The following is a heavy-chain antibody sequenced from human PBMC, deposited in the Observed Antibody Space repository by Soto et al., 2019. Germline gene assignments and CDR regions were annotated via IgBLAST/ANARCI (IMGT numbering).Heavy chain of an antibody. J-gene: IGHJ3*02. CDR3: ASGRLGIAAAGDDAFDI. Sequence: ASVKLYCKAAGYTMTVYYVHWVLQEPGQGLEWMGIINPSGGSTSYAQKFQGRVTMTRDTSTSTVYMELSSLRSEDTAVYYCASGRLGIAAAGDDAFDIWGQGTMVTVSS. D-gene: IGHD6-13*01. V-gene: IGHV1-46*01. CDR1: GYTMTVYY. CDR2: INPSGGST.